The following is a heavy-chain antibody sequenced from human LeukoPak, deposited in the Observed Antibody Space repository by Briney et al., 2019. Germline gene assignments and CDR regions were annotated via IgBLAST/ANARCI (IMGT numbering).Heavy chain of an antibody. V-gene: IGHV3-74*03. Sequence: GGSLRLSCVVSGFTFSAQWMHWVRQAPGKELVWVSRINPDGSTTKFADSAQGRFTISRRTAQNTLYLQMNSLRAEDTAVYYRARCLYGDSPGLDYWGQGTLVSVSS. CDR3: ARCLYGDSPGLDY. CDR2: INPDGSTT. CDR1: GFTFSAQW. J-gene: IGHJ4*02. D-gene: IGHD4-17*01.